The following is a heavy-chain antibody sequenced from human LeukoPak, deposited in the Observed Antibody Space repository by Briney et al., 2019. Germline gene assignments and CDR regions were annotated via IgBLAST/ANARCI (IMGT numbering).Heavy chain of an antibody. Sequence: GGSLRLSCAASGFTFSSYSMNWVRQAPGKGLEWVSSISSSSSYIYYADSVKGRFTISRDNAKNSLYLQMNSLRAEDTAVYYCARDHRGQGGWYVYFDYWGQGTLATVSS. CDR1: GFTFSSYS. D-gene: IGHD6-19*01. CDR2: ISSSSSYI. CDR3: ARDHRGQGGWYVYFDY. J-gene: IGHJ4*02. V-gene: IGHV3-21*01.